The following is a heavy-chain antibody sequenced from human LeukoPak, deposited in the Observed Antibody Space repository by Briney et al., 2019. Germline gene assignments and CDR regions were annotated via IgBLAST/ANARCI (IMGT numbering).Heavy chain of an antibody. Sequence: SETLSLTCTVSGGSISPYYWSWIRQPPGKGLEGLGYIYYSGNTDYNPSLKSRVAISVDTSKNQFSLKLSSVTAADTAVYYCARSTGSTMFIDYWGQGTLVTVSS. CDR1: GGSISPYY. CDR2: IYYSGNT. V-gene: IGHV4-59*01. J-gene: IGHJ4*02. D-gene: IGHD3-10*02. CDR3: ARSTGSTMFIDY.